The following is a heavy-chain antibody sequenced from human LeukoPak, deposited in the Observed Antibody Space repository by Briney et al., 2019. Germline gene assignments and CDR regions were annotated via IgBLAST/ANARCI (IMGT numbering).Heavy chain of an antibody. CDR3: ARRTPITDSGSHYEFYDY. CDR2: IYPGDSDT. D-gene: IGHD1-26*01. CDR1: GYSFTSYW. J-gene: IGHJ4*02. Sequence: GESLKISCKGSGYSFTSYWIGWVRQMPGKGLEWMGIIYPGDSDTRYSPSFQGQVTISADKSISTAYLQWSSLKASDTAMYYCARRTPITDSGSHYEFYDYWGQGTLVTVSS. V-gene: IGHV5-51*01.